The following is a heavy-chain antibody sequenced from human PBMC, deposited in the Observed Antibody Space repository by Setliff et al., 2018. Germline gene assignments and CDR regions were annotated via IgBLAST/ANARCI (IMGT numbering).Heavy chain of an antibody. CDR2: IYHSGST. J-gene: IGHJ3*02. CDR1: GYSISSGYY. Sequence: PSETLFLTCAVSGYSISSGYYWGWIRQPPGKGLEWIGSIYHSGSTYYNPSLKSRVTISVDTSKNQFSLKLSSATAADTAVYYCARSVVVIAYDAFDIWGQGTMVTVSS. D-gene: IGHD2-21*01. CDR3: ARSVVVIAYDAFDI. V-gene: IGHV4-38-2*01.